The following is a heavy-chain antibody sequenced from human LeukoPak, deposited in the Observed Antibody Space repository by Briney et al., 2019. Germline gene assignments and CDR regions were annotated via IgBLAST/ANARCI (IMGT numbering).Heavy chain of an antibody. CDR2: ISSSSSYI. CDR3: ARSGAVAGTRSRRNWFDP. CDR1: GFTFSSYS. J-gene: IGHJ5*02. V-gene: IGHV3-21*01. D-gene: IGHD6-19*01. Sequence: PGGSLRLSCAASGFTFSSYSMNWVRQAPGKGLEWVSSISSSSSYIYYADSVKGRFTISRDNAKNSLYLQMNSLRAEDTAVYYCARSGAVAGTRSRRNWFDPWGQGTLVTVSS.